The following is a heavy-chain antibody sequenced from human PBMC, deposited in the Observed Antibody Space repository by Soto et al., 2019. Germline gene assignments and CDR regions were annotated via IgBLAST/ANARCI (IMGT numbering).Heavy chain of an antibody. D-gene: IGHD3-22*01. CDR1: GFTFRSYG. CDR3: ARDLHDTSGYYSYYFDY. V-gene: IGHV3-33*01. CDR2: IWYDGSNK. Sequence: QVQLVESGGGVVQPGRSLRLSCAASGFTFRSYGMHWVRQAPGKGLEWVAIIWYDGSNKYYADSVKGRFTISRDNSKNTPYLQMNSLRAEDTAVYYCARDLHDTSGYYSYYFDYWGQGTLVTVSS. J-gene: IGHJ4*02.